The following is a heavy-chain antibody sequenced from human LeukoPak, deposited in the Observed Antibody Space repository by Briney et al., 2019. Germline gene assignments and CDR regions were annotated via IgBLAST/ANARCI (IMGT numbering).Heavy chain of an antibody. J-gene: IGHJ6*03. CDR3: AKGGRGSYEMYMDV. D-gene: IGHD3-16*01. V-gene: IGHV3-23*01. CDR1: VFTFSSYA. Sequence: GGSLRLSCAASVFTFSSYAMSWGRQAPGEGLEWVSAISGSGGSTYYADSVKGRLTISRDNSKNTLYLQMNSLRAEDTAVYYCAKGGRGSYEMYMDVWGKGTTVTVSS. CDR2: ISGSGGST.